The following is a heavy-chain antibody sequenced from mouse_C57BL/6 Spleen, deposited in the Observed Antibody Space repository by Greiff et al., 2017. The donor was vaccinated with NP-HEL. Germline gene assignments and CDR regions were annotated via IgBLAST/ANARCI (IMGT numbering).Heavy chain of an antibody. J-gene: IGHJ4*01. Sequence: EVQLQQSGAELVRPGASVKLSCTASGFNIKDYYMHWVKQRPEQGLEWIGRIDPEDGDTEYAPKFQGKATMTADTSSNTAYLQLSSLTSEETAVYYCTRSNYVDAMDYWGQGTSVTVSS. CDR3: TRSNYVDAMDY. V-gene: IGHV14-1*01. D-gene: IGHD2-5*01. CDR1: GFNIKDYY. CDR2: IDPEDGDT.